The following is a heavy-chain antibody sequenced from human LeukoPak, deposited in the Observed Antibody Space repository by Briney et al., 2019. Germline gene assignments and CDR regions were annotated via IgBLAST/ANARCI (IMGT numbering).Heavy chain of an antibody. CDR3: ARYGRGGAEWYFDL. D-gene: IGHD3-10*01. CDR2: IFYTGST. Sequence: SETLSLTCSVSGGSIGSYYWSWVRQPPGKGLEWVGRIFYTGSTHYNPSLKSRVSISVDKPNNQISLRLSSVTAADTAVYYCARYGRGGAEWYFDLWGRGTLVIVSS. V-gene: IGHV4-59*10. CDR1: GGSIGSYY. J-gene: IGHJ2*01.